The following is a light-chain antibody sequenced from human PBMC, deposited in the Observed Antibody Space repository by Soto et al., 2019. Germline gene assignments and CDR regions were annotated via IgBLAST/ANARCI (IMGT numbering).Light chain of an antibody. V-gene: IGKV2-28*01. CDR2: LGS. CDR1: QSLLHSNGYNY. J-gene: IGKJ3*01. CDR3: MQALGTPLT. Sequence: DIVMTQSPLSLPVTPGEPASISCRSSQSLLHSNGYNYLDWYLQKPGQSPQLLIYLGSNRASGVPDRFSGSGSGTDFTLTISRVEAEDVGVYFCMQALGTPLTFGPGTKVDIK.